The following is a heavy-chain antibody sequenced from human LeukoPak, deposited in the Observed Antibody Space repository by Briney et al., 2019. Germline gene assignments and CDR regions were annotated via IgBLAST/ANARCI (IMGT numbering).Heavy chain of an antibody. CDR3: TRPYYYDSSGSPDY. CDR2: NYHSGST. V-gene: IGHV4-38-2*02. D-gene: IGHD3-22*01. J-gene: IGHJ4*02. CDR1: GYSISSGYY. Sequence: PSETLSLTCTVSGYSISSGYYWGWIRQPPGKGLEWIGNNYHSGSTYYNPSLKSRVTISVDTSKNQFSLKLSSVTAADTAVYYCTRPYYYDSSGSPDYWGQGTLVTVSS.